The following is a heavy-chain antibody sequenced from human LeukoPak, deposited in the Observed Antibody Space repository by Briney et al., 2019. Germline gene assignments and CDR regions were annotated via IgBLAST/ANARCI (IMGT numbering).Heavy chain of an antibody. Sequence: PSETLFLTCTVYGDSISSYYWSWIRQPAGKRLEWIGRIQITGSTNYNPSLRSRVTMSVDTSKNQFSLKLSSVTAADTAVYYCARVDGGVGWYFDLWGPGTLVTVSS. J-gene: IGHJ2*01. CDR1: GDSISSYY. D-gene: IGHD2-8*02. CDR3: ARVDGGVGWYFDL. CDR2: IQITGST. V-gene: IGHV4-4*07.